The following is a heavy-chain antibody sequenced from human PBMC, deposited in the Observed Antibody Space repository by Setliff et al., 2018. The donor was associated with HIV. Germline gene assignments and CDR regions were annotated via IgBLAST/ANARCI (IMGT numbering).Heavy chain of an antibody. D-gene: IGHD2-15*01. V-gene: IGHV1-18*01. J-gene: IGHJ6*04. CDR1: GGALSTYA. Sequence: ASVKVSCKASGGALSTYAINWVRQASGRGFEWMGRFDPEDGDTLYAHKFQGRVTMTTDTSTSTAYMELRSLRSDDTAVYYCARVKILSPMDVWGKGTTVTVSS. CDR2: FDPEDGDT. CDR3: ARVKILSPMDV.